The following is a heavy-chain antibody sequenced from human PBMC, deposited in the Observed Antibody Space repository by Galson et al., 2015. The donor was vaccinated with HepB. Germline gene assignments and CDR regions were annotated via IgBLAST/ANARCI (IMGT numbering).Heavy chain of an antibody. Sequence: SVKVSCKASGYTFTSYGISWVRQAPGQGLEWMGWISAYNGNTNYAQKLQGRVTMTTDTSTSTAYMELRSLRSDDTAVYYCARDWPTLYDYGDYSVPEYWYFDLWGRGTLVTVSS. CDR1: GYTFTSYG. CDR3: ARDWPTLYDYGDYSVPEYWYFDL. CDR2: ISAYNGNT. J-gene: IGHJ2*01. D-gene: IGHD4-17*01. V-gene: IGHV1-18*01.